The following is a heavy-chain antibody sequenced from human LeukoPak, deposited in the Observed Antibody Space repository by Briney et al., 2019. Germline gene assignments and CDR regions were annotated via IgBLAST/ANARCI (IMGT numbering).Heavy chain of an antibody. D-gene: IGHD5-12*01. Sequence: GASVSVSCTASGYTLTGYYMHWLRQAPGQGLEWMGWINPNSGDTNYAQTFQGRVTITRDTSMSTAYMELSRLTSDDTAVYYCAKNPYEYYFDYWGQGTLVTVSS. CDR1: GYTLTGYY. CDR3: AKNPYEYYFDY. V-gene: IGHV1-2*02. J-gene: IGHJ4*02. CDR2: INPNSGDT.